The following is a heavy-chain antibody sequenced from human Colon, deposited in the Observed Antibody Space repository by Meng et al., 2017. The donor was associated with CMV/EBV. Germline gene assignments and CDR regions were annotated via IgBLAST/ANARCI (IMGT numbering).Heavy chain of an antibody. CDR3: ARNRRNCGSVSCYGYYGMDV. CDR1: GFTFSNYA. D-gene: IGHD2-2*01. CDR2: ISASGGDM. Sequence: GGSLRLSCAASGFTFSNYAMRWVRQALGKGLEWVSSISASGGDMFYADSVRGRFTISRDNSKNTVFLQMNGLRADDTAVYFCARNRRNCGSVSCYGYYGMDVWGQGTTVTVSS. V-gene: IGHV3-23*01. J-gene: IGHJ6*02.